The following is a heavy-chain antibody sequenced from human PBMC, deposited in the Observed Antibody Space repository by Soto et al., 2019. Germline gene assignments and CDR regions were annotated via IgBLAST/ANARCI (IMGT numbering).Heavy chain of an antibody. Sequence: GRSLRLSCVASGFTFSTYWMSWVRQAPGKGLEWVSYMSSSSSAIYYADSVKGRFTISRDNAKNSLYLQMNSLRAEDTAVYYCARDAPPDDYWGQGTLVTFSS. CDR2: MSSSSSAI. J-gene: IGHJ4*02. CDR1: GFTFSTYW. CDR3: ARDAPPDDY. V-gene: IGHV3-48*04.